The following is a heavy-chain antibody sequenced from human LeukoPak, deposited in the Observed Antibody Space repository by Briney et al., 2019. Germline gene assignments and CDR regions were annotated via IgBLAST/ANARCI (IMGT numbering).Heavy chain of an antibody. CDR3: ATNRRSGSGVSEKVLEI. Sequence: PSETLSLTCTVSGDSTSSSTYYWDWIRQAPGKGLEWIGNIYDSGTTHYNPSLKSRVTISGDTSKNQFSLKLNSVTAADTAIYYCATNRRSGSGVSEKVLEIWGQGTMVTDSS. V-gene: IGHV4-39*01. J-gene: IGHJ3*02. D-gene: IGHD5/OR15-5a*01. CDR1: GDSTSSSTYY. CDR2: IYDSGTT.